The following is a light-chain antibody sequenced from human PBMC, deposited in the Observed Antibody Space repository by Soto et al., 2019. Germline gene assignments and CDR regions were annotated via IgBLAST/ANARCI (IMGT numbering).Light chain of an antibody. CDR1: SSNIGSNT. Sequence: QSVLTQPPSASGTPGQRVTISCSGSSSNIGSNTVNWYQQVPGTAPKLLIYSNNQRPSGVPDRFSASKSGTSASLAISGLQSEDEADYYCAAWDDSLNAVLFGGGTKLTVL. J-gene: IGLJ2*01. V-gene: IGLV1-44*01. CDR3: AAWDDSLNAVL. CDR2: SNN.